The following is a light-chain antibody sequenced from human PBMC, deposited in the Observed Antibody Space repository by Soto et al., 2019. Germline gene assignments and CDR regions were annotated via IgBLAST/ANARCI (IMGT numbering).Light chain of an antibody. V-gene: IGKV3-15*01. CDR3: QQRSNWPPWT. CDR2: GAS. J-gene: IGKJ1*01. CDR1: QSVSSE. Sequence: EIVMTQSPATLSLSPGERATLSYRASQSVSSELAWYHQKPGQAPRLLIYGASTRATGIPARFSGSGSGTELTLTINSLQSEDFAAYYCQQRSNWPPWTFGQGTKVDIK.